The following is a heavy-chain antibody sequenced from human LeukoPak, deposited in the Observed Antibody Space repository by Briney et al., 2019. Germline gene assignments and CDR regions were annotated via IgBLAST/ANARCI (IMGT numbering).Heavy chain of an antibody. D-gene: IGHD1-26*01. Sequence: ASVKVSCKASGGTFSSYAISWVRQAPGQGLEWMGGIIPIFGTANYAQKFQGRVTITADESTSTAYMELSSLRSEDTAVYYCARSVQQVGYFDYWGQGTLVTVSS. CDR3: ARSVQQVGYFDY. CDR1: GGTFSSYA. J-gene: IGHJ4*02. CDR2: IIPIFGTA. V-gene: IGHV1-69*13.